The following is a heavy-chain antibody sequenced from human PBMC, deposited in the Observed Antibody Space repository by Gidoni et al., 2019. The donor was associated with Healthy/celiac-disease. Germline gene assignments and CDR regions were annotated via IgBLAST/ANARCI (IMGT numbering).Heavy chain of an antibody. V-gene: IGHV4-34*01. Sequence: QVQLQQWGAGLLKPSETLSLTCAVYGGSFSGYYWSWIRQPPGKGLEWIGEINHSGSTNYNPSLKSRVTISVDTSKNQFSLKLSSVTAADTAVYYCAREGVWGSSWRRGVDYWGQGTLVTVSS. CDR1: GGSFSGYY. CDR3: AREGVWGSSWRRGVDY. CDR2: INHSGST. J-gene: IGHJ4*02. D-gene: IGHD6-13*01.